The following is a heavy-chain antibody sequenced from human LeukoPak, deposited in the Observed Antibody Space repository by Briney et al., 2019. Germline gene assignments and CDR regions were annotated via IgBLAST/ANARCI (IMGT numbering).Heavy chain of an antibody. CDR3: ARGGGPSDYASFDY. CDR1: GGSVSSGSYY. Sequence: SETLSLTCTVSGGSVSSGSYYWSWIRQPPGKGLEWIGEINHSGSTNYNPSLKSRVTISVDTSKNQFSLKLSSVTAADTAVYYCARGGGPSDYASFDYWGQGTLVTVSS. CDR2: INHSGST. V-gene: IGHV4-39*07. J-gene: IGHJ4*02. D-gene: IGHD5-12*01.